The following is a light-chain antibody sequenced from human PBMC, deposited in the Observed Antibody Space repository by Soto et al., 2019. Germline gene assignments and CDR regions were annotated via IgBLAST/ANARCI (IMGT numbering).Light chain of an antibody. CDR1: QSVSTNY. CDR3: QQYGTSPQT. J-gene: IGKJ1*01. Sequence: EIVLTQSPGTVSLSPGERATLSCRASQSVSTNYLAWYQQKPGQAPRFLIYRTSTRATGIPDRFSGGGSGTDFTLTISRLAPEDFAVYYCQQYGTSPQTFGQGTKVEIK. V-gene: IGKV3-20*01. CDR2: RTS.